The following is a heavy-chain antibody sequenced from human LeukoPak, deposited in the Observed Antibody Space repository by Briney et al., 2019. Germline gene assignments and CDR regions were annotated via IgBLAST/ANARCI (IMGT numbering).Heavy chain of an antibody. CDR2: IIPIFGTA. Sequence: SVKVSCKASGGTFSSDAISWVRQAPGQGLEWMGGIIPIFGTANYAQKFQGRVTITADESTSTAYMELSSLRSEDTAVYYCARGGRSGYDSNWFDPWGQGTLVTVSS. CDR1: GGTFSSDA. D-gene: IGHD5-12*01. V-gene: IGHV1-69*01. J-gene: IGHJ5*02. CDR3: ARGGRSGYDSNWFDP.